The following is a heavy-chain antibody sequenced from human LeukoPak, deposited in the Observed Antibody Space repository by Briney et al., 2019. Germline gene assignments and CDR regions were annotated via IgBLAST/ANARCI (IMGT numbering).Heavy chain of an antibody. CDR3: TGGSTWSLFDY. CDR2: FDPEDGET. CDR1: GYTLTELS. Sequence: GASVKVSFKVSGYTLTELSMHLVRQAPGKGLEWMGGFDPEDGETFYAQKLQGRVTMTEDTSTDTTYMEVSSLRSEDTAVYYCTGGSTWSLFDYWGQGTLVTVSS. D-gene: IGHD6-13*01. V-gene: IGHV1-24*01. J-gene: IGHJ4*02.